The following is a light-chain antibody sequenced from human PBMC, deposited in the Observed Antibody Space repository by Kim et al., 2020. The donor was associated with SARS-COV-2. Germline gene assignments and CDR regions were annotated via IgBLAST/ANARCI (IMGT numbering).Light chain of an antibody. V-gene: IGLV4-69*01. Sequence: APVKRTRPLGNGHYTCAIAWHQQQTGKGPRYLMKVNSDGSHSKGDGIPDRFSGSSSGAERYLTISSLQSDDEADYYCQTWGPGIRVFGGGTKVTVL. CDR3: QTWGPGIRV. CDR1: NGHYTCA. J-gene: IGLJ3*02. CDR2: VNSDGSH.